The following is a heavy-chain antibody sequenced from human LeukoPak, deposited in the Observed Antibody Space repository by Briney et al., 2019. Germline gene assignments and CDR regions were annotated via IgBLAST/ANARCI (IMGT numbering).Heavy chain of an antibody. Sequence: GGSLRLSCAASGFTFSSYWMNWVRQAPGKGLEWVANINKDGSKKDYADSVKGRFSISRDNAKNSLYLQMNSLRVEDTAGYYCATALVRGSPGWGQGTLVTVSS. CDR2: INKDGSKK. J-gene: IGHJ4*02. V-gene: IGHV3-7*01. CDR3: ATALVRGSPG. CDR1: GFTFSSYW. D-gene: IGHD3-10*01.